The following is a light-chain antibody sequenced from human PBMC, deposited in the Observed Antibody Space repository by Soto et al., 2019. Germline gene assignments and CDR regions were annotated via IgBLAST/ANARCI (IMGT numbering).Light chain of an antibody. CDR3: QQYQTYSRT. Sequence: DIQMTQSPSTLSASVGDRVTITCRASQSISNWLAWYQQKPGKAPKLLMHDASSLQRGVPSRFSGRGSGTEFTLTSTGLQPDDFATYYCQQYQTYSRTFGPGTKVDLK. V-gene: IGKV1-5*01. CDR1: QSISNW. CDR2: DAS. J-gene: IGKJ3*01.